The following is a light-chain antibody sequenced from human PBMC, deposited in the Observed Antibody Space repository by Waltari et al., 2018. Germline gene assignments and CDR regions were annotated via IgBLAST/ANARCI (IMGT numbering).Light chain of an antibody. CDR2: EVD. CDR3: SSYAGSNKLI. CDR1: SSDIGAYKY. Sequence: QSALTQPPSASGSPGQTVIISCTGTSSDIGAYKYVSWYQQLPGRAPALIIYEVDRRPPGVPDRFSGSKSGNTASLTVSGLQTEGEGDYYCSSYAGSNKLIFGGVTKLTVL. J-gene: IGLJ2*01. V-gene: IGLV2-8*01.